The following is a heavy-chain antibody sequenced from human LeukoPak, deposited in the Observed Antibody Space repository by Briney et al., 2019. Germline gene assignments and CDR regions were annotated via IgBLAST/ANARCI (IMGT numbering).Heavy chain of an antibody. J-gene: IGHJ6*02. CDR3: ARAYCGGDCYGVRIYYYGMDV. D-gene: IGHD2-21*02. Sequence: SGGSLRLSCAASGFTFSSYSMNWVRQAPGKGLEWVSSISSSSSYIYYADSVKGRFTISRDNAKNSLYLQMNSLRAEDTAVYYCARAYCGGDCYGVRIYYYGMDVWGQGTTVTVSS. CDR1: GFTFSSYS. V-gene: IGHV3-21*01. CDR2: ISSSSSYI.